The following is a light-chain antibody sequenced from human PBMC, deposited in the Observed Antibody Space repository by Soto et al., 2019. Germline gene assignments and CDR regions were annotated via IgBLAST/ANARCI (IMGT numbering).Light chain of an antibody. Sequence: EIVMTQSPATLSVSPGERATLSCRASQSISSNLAWYQQKPGQXXRXXIFGASKRQTGIPDRFSGSGSGKEFTLTIRSLQSEDFAVHYCHQYNNWPPWTFGQGTKLDIK. J-gene: IGKJ1*01. CDR1: QSISSN. CDR3: HQYNNWPPWT. CDR2: GAS. V-gene: IGKV3-15*01.